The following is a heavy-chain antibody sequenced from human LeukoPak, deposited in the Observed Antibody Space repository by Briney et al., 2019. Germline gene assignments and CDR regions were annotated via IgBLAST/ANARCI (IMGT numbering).Heavy chain of an antibody. CDR1: GYTFTSYA. Sequence: ASVKVSCKASGYTFTSYAMNWVRQAPGQGLEWMRWINTNTGNPTYAQGFTGRFVFSLDTSVSTAYLQISSLKAEDTAVYYCARRYYYDSSGYPAAFDIWGQGTMVTVSS. CDR3: ARRYYYDSSGYPAAFDI. J-gene: IGHJ3*02. V-gene: IGHV7-4-1*02. D-gene: IGHD3-22*01. CDR2: INTNTGNP.